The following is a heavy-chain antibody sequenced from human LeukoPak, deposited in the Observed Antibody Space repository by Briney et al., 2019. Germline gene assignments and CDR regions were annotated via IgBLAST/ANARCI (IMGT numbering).Heavy chain of an antibody. J-gene: IGHJ4*02. D-gene: IGHD5-24*01. CDR1: GGSISSYY. Sequence: SETLSLTCTVSGGSISSYYWSWIRQPPGKGLEWIGYIYYSGSTNYNPSLKSRATISVDTSKNQFSLKLSSVTAADTAVYYCARQGWLQFIDYWGQGTLVTVSS. V-gene: IGHV4-59*08. CDR3: ARQGWLQFIDY. CDR2: IYYSGST.